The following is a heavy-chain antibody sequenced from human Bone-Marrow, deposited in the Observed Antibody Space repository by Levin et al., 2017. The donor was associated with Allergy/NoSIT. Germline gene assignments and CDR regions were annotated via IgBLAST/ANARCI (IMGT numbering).Heavy chain of an antibody. V-gene: IGHV3-30*03. CDR3: ASRGAYYYGSGSYYGALDY. CDR1: GFTFSSYG. D-gene: IGHD3-10*01. J-gene: IGHJ4*02. CDR2: ISYDGSNK. Sequence: GGSLRLSCAASGFTFSSYGMHWVRQAPGKGLEWVAVISYDGSNKYYADSVKGRFTISRDNSKNTLYLQMNSLRAEDTAVYYCASRGAYYYGSGSYYGALDYWGQGTLVTVSS.